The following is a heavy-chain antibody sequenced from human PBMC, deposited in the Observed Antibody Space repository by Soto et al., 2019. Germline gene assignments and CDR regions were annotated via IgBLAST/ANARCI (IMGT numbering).Heavy chain of an antibody. CDR3: ARVSAEVMTAPDS. CDR1: GGSLSDYY. D-gene: IGHD2-21*02. V-gene: IGHV4-34*01. J-gene: IGHJ4*02. Sequence: QVQLQQWGAGLLKPSETLSLTCAVYGGSLSDYYWSWIRQPPGKGLEWIGEINQSGSTIYNPSLKSRVTISIDTSKKQFSLKLSSVTAAATAVYYCARVSAEVMTAPDSWGQGTLVTVSS. CDR2: INQSGST.